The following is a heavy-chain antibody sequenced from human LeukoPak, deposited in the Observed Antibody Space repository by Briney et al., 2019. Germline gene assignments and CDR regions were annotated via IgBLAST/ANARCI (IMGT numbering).Heavy chain of an antibody. J-gene: IGHJ5*02. CDR1: GYTFATYG. CDR3: GRSMDRSGWYGWVDP. V-gene: IGHV1-18*01. D-gene: IGHD6-19*01. Sequence: ASVKVSCKASGYTFATYGITWVRQAPGQGLEFMGWSTAYNGNTKYAQKLQGRVTMTTDTSTNTAYMELRSLRSDDTAVYYCGRSMDRSGWYGWVDPWGQGTLVTVSS. CDR2: STAYNGNT.